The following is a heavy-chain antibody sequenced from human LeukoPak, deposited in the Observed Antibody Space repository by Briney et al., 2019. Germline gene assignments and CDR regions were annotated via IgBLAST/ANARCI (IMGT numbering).Heavy chain of an antibody. CDR1: GGSISTSSFY. Sequence: PSETLSLTCTVSGGSISTSSFYWGWIRQPSGKGLEWIGSMYYSGSTYYNPSLKSRVTISVDTSKNQFSLRLSSVTAADTAVYFCAKGLRYLSFNDAFDIWGQGTMVTVSS. CDR3: AKGLRYLSFNDAFDI. J-gene: IGHJ3*02. D-gene: IGHD3-9*01. V-gene: IGHV4-39*01. CDR2: MYYSGST.